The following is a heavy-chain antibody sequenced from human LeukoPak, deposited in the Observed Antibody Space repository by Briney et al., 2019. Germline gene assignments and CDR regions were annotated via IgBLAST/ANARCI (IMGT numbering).Heavy chain of an antibody. CDR3: ARVNCSSTSCSIEHWFDP. CDR2: IIPIFGTA. CDR1: GGTFSSYV. J-gene: IGHJ5*02. Sequence: ASVKVSCKASGGTFSSYVISWVRQAPGQGLEWMGGIIPIFGTANYAQKFQGRVTITADESTSTAYMELSSLRSEDTAVYYCARVNCSSTSCSIEHWFDPWGQGTLVTVSS. V-gene: IGHV1-69*13. D-gene: IGHD2-2*01.